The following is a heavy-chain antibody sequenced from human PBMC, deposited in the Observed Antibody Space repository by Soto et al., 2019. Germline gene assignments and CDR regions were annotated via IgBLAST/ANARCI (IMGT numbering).Heavy chain of an antibody. Sequence: EVHLLESGGDLVQPGASLTLSCAASGFTFSDYAMTWVRQAPGKGLEWVSVIGGRGDGIQYADSVKGRFTVSRDNSRDTLYLRMKSLRAEDTATYYCAKYMVQSATRVFDYWGQGALVSVSS. CDR3: AKYMVQSATRVFDY. CDR2: IGGRGDGI. D-gene: IGHD2-8*01. CDR1: GFTFSDYA. J-gene: IGHJ4*02. V-gene: IGHV3-23*01.